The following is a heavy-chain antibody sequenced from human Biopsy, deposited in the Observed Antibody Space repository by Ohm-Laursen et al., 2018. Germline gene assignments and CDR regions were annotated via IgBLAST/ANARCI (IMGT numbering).Heavy chain of an antibody. J-gene: IGHJ3*01. V-gene: IGHV4-59*07. CDR3: AGLYRLDDYWNDDPPDAFDV. Sequence: SDTLSLTCTVSGGSITDDYWSWIRQSPGKGLEWIGFISKGGDTTYNPSLRGRVAISVDTSKNQFSPKLSSVTAADTAIFFCAGLYRLDDYWNDDPPDAFDVWGQGTRVTVSS. D-gene: IGHD1-1*01. CDR1: GGSITDDY. CDR2: ISKGGDT.